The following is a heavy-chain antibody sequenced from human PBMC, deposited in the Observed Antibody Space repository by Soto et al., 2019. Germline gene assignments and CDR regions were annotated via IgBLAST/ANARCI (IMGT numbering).Heavy chain of an antibody. CDR3: ARDTVDYCGSPRDKESSCNGMDV. CDR1: GFTFSSYW. D-gene: IGHD1-26*01. Sequence: LRLSCAASGFTFSSYWMHWVRQAPGKGLVWVSRINSDGSSTSYADSVKGRFTISRDNAKNTLYLQMNSLRAEDTAVYYCARDTVDYCGSPRDKESSCNGMDVWGQGTTVTVSS. J-gene: IGHJ6*02. CDR2: INSDGSST. V-gene: IGHV3-74*01.